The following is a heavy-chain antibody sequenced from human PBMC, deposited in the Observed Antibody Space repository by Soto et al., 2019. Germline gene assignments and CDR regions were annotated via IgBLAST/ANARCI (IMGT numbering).Heavy chain of an antibody. CDR1: GYTLTELS. J-gene: IGHJ4*02. V-gene: IGHV1-24*01. D-gene: IGHD4-17*01. CDR2: FDPEDGEA. Sequence: ASVKVSGKVSGYTLTELSMHWVRQAPGKGLEWMGGFDPEDGEAIYAQKFQGRVTMTEDTSTDTAYMELSSLRSEDTAVYYCATGPTVTGPFDYWGQGTLVTVSS. CDR3: ATGPTVTGPFDY.